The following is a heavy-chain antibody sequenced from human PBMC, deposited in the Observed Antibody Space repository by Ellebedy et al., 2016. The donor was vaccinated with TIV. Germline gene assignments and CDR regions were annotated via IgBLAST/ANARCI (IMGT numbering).Heavy chain of an antibody. V-gene: IGHV1-58*02. CDR3: AGTSGSYRSMLLAGPLDDAFDI. J-gene: IGHJ3*02. CDR1: GFTFTSSA. D-gene: IGHD1-26*01. CDR2: IVVGSGNT. Sequence: AASVKVSCKASGFTFTSSAMQWVRQARGQRLEWVGWIVVGSGNTNYAQKFQERVTITRDMSTSTAYMELSRLRSEDTAVYYCAGTSGSYRSMLLAGPLDDAFDIWGQGTMVTVSS.